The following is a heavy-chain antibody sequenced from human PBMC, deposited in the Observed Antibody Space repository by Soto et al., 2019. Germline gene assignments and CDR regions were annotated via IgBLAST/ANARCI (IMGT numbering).Heavy chain of an antibody. CDR1: GFTFSSYG. D-gene: IGHD4-17*01. Sequence: QVQLVESGGGVVQPGRSPRLSCAASGFTFSSYGMHWVRQAPGKGLEWVAVIWYDGSNKYYADSVKGRFTISRDDSKNTLYLQMNSLRTEDTAVYYCARESSPQDYGDLEYWGPGTLVTVSS. CDR2: IWYDGSNK. J-gene: IGHJ4*02. V-gene: IGHV3-33*01. CDR3: ARESSPQDYGDLEY.